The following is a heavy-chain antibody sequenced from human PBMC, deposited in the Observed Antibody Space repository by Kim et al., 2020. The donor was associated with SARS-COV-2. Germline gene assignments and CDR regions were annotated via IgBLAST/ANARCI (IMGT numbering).Heavy chain of an antibody. D-gene: IGHD3-10*01. J-gene: IGHJ6*02. CDR3: ATYGSGSYSHAVGMDV. V-gene: IGHV3-11*04. Sequence: SVKGRFTISRDNAKNSLYLQMNSLRAEDTAVYYCATYGSGSYSHAVGMDVWGQGTTVTVSS.